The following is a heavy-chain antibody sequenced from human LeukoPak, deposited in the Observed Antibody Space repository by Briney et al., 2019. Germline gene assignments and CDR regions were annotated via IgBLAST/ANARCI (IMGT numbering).Heavy chain of an antibody. CDR2: IYYSGST. CDR3: ARQIAAAGTPYDY. D-gene: IGHD6-13*01. V-gene: IGHV4-59*01. CDR1: GGSISSYY. Sequence: SETLSLTCTVSGGSISSYYWSWIRQPPGKGLEWIGYIYYSGSTNYNPSLKSRVTISVDTSKNQFSLKLSSVTAADTAVYYCARQIAAAGTPYDYWGQGTLVSVSS. J-gene: IGHJ4*02.